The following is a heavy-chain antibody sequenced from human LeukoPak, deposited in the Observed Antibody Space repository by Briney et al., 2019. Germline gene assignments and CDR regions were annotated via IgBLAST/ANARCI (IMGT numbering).Heavy chain of an antibody. CDR1: GFSLSTSGVG. CDR2: IYWNDDN. CDR3: AHYGDYRFMFYFDY. V-gene: IGHV2-5*01. J-gene: IGHJ4*02. D-gene: IGHD4-17*01. Sequence: SGPTLVKPTQTLTLTCTFSGFSLSTSGVGVGWIRQPPGKALEWLALIYWNDDNRYSPSLKSRLTITKDTSKNQVVLTMTNMDPVDTARYYCAHYGDYRFMFYFDYWRQGTLVTVSS.